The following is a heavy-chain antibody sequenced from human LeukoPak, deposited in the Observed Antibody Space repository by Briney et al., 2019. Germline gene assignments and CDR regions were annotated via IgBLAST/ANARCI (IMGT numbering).Heavy chain of an antibody. CDR2: INPDGNKK. J-gene: IGHJ4*02. CDR1: GLTFSSSW. CDR3: ARDLAYSRLDY. V-gene: IGHV3-7*01. Sequence: GGSLRLSCAVSGLTFSSSWMDWVRQAPGKGLEWVASINPDGNKKYSADSVKGRFTISRDNAENSLYLQMNSLRVKDTAFYYCARDLAYSRLDYWGQGMLVTVSS. D-gene: IGHD5-18*01.